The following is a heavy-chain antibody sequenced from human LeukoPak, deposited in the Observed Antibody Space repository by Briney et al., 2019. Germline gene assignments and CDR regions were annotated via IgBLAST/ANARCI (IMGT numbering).Heavy chain of an antibody. V-gene: IGHV4-34*01. Sequence: SETLSLTCAVYGGSFSGYYWSWIRRPPGKGLEWIGEINHSGSTNYNPSLKSRVTISVDTSKNQFSLKLSSVTAADTAVYYCARGFGEYSSSSNDYWGQGTLVTVSS. CDR3: ARGFGEYSSSSNDY. CDR2: INHSGST. D-gene: IGHD6-6*01. J-gene: IGHJ4*02. CDR1: GGSFSGYY.